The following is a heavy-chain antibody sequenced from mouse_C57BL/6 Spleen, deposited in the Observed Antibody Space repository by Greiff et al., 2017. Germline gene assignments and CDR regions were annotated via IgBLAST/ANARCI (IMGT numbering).Heavy chain of an antibody. Sequence: QVQLQQSGAELVRPGASVKLSCKASGYNFTDYYINWVKQRPGQGLEWIARIYPGSGNTYYNEKFKGKATLTAAQSSSTAYKQLSSLTSDDAAVYFCAGRGLDFDYWGQGTTLTVSS. CDR1: GYNFTDYY. D-gene: IGHD3-3*01. CDR3: AGRGLDFDY. J-gene: IGHJ2*01. CDR2: IYPGSGNT. V-gene: IGHV1-76*01.